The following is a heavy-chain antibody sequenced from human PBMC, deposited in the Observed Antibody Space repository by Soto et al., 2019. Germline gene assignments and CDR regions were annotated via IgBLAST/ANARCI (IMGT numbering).Heavy chain of an antibody. CDR2: IYYSGST. CDR1: GGSISSYY. CDR3: ARRVTIFGVVSPYHMDV. J-gene: IGHJ6*03. Sequence: LSLTCTVSGGSISSYYWSWIRQPPGKGLEWIGYIYYSGSTNYNPSLKSRVTISVDTSKNQFSLKLSSVTAADTAVYYCARRVTIFGVVSPYHMDVWGKGTTVTVSS. V-gene: IGHV4-59*08. D-gene: IGHD3-3*01.